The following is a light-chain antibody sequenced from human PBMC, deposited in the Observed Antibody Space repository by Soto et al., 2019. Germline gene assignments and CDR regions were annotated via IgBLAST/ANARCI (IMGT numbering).Light chain of an antibody. J-gene: IGKJ5*01. V-gene: IGKV1-5*01. Sequence: DIQMTQSPSTLPASVGDRVTITCRASQSIDRWLAWYQQRPGKAPKLLIYDASRLESGVPSRFSGSGSGTDFTLTISSLQPEDFATYYCQQSYSTPITFGQGTRLEIK. CDR1: QSIDRW. CDR2: DAS. CDR3: QQSYSTPIT.